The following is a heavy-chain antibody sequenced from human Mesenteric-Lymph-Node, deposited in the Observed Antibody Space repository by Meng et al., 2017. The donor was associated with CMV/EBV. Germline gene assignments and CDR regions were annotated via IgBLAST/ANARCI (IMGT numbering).Heavy chain of an antibody. Sequence: SLKISCAASGFDDYAMHWVRQAPGKGLEWVSGISCNGGSIAYADSVKGRFTISRDNTKNSLYLQMNSLRAEDTAAYYCVTSSGYRTSWGAFDIWGQGTVVTVSS. J-gene: IGHJ3*02. D-gene: IGHD5-12*01. CDR1: GFDDYA. CDR2: ISCNGGSI. CDR3: VTSSGYRTSWGAFDI. V-gene: IGHV3-9*01.